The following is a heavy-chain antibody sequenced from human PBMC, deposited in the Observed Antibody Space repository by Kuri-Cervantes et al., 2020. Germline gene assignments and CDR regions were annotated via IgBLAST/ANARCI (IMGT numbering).Heavy chain of an antibody. J-gene: IGHJ6*02. CDR3: ARGEDIVVVPAATSYYYYGMDV. V-gene: IGHV3-30-3*01. D-gene: IGHD2-2*01. CDR2: VSDDGSNR. CDR1: GFIFSDYA. Sequence: GGSLRLSCAASGFIFSDYAIHWVRQAPGKGLEWVAVVSDDGSNRIYADSVKGRFTISRDNSKKTLYLQMTSLTTEDTAVYYCARGEDIVVVPAATSYYYYGMDVWGQGTTVTVSS.